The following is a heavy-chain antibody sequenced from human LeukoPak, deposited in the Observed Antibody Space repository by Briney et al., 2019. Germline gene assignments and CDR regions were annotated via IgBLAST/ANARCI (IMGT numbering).Heavy chain of an antibody. CDR1: GFTSSSYS. CDR2: ISYDGSNQ. CDR3: ARPYSTSWSSGWYFDL. V-gene: IGHV3-30-3*01. Sequence: GKSLRLSCAASGFTSSSYSMHWVRQAPGKGLEWLAIISYDGSNQYYGDSVKGRFTISRDNSKNTLYLQMSSLKPEDTAVYYCARPYSTSWSSGWYFDLWGRGTLVSVSS. J-gene: IGHJ2*01. D-gene: IGHD2-2*01.